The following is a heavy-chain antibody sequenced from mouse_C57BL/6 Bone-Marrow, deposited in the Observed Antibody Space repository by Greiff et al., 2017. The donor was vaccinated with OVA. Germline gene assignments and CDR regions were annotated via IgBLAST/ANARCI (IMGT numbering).Heavy chain of an antibody. CDR2: IYPGNSDT. V-gene: IGHV1-5*01. D-gene: IGHD1-1*01. Sequence: VQLQQPGAELVKPGASVKMSCKASGYTFTSYWMHWVKQRPGQGLEWIGAIYPGNSDTSYNQKFKGKAKLTAVTSASTAYMELSSLTNEDSAVYYCTKESPITTVYFDYWGQGTTLTVSS. CDR3: TKESPITTVYFDY. J-gene: IGHJ2*01. CDR1: GYTFTSYW.